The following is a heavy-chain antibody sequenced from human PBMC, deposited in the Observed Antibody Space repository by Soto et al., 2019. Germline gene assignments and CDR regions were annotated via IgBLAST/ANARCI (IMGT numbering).Heavy chain of an antibody. CDR3: ARHGFYGDYASNYFDP. CDR2: IYPGDSDS. CDR1: GYNFGTYW. J-gene: IGHJ5*02. D-gene: IGHD4-17*01. Sequence: VESLKISWEGFGYNFGTYWIACCLEMRVKVLEYMGIIYPGDSDSRYSPSFQGQVTFSADKSISTAYMQWSSLKASDTAMYYCARHGFYGDYASNYFDPWGQGTLVTVSS. V-gene: IGHV5-51*01.